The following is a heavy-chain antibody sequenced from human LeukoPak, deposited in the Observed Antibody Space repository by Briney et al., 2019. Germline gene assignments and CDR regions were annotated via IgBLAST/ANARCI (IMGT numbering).Heavy chain of an antibody. J-gene: IGHJ6*02. CDR2: ISGSGGRT. CDR3: AKDLSTSNSPAWGYYYKYGMDV. Sequence: GGSLRLSCVASGFPFNNFAMTWVRQAPGKGLEWVSTISGSGGRTYYADSVQGRFTISRDNSKNTLYLQMNSLRGEDTAVYYCAKDLSTSNSPAWGYYYKYGMDVWGQGTTVTVSS. V-gene: IGHV3-23*01. CDR1: GFPFNNFA. D-gene: IGHD3-16*01.